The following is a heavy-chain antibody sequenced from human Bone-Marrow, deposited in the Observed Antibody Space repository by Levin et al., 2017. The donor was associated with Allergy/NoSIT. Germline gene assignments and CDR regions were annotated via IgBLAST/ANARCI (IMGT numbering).Heavy chain of an antibody. CDR1: GFTFRSYS. Sequence: LSLPCAASGFTFRSYSMNWVRQAPGKGLEWVSSISSSSSYIYYADSVKGRFTISRDNAKNSLYLQMNSLRAEDTAVYYCARDRPDRGLGYCSGGSCIHWGQGTLVTVSS. D-gene: IGHD2-15*01. CDR3: ARDRPDRGLGYCSGGSCIH. CDR2: ISSSSSYI. J-gene: IGHJ4*02. V-gene: IGHV3-21*01.